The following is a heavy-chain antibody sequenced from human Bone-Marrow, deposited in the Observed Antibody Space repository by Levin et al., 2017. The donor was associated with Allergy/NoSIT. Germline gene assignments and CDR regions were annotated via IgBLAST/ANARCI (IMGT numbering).Heavy chain of an antibody. D-gene: IGHD1-26*01. CDR2: IYYSGRT. CDR3: AREVGVGSQPYYFDY. V-gene: IGHV4-39*07. CDR1: GDSINRHDYY. Sequence: MASETLSLTCTVSGDSINRHDYYWAWIRQPPGKGLEFIGTIYYSGRTQYNPSLRGRVTISVDTSENRFSLRLNSVTAADTAVYYCAREVGVGSQPYYFDYWGQGTLVAVSS. J-gene: IGHJ4*02.